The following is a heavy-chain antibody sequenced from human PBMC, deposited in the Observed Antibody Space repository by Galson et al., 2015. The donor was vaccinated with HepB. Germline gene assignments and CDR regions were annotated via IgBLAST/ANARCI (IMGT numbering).Heavy chain of an antibody. J-gene: IGHJ3*02. Sequence: QSGAEVKKPGESLKISCEGSGYTFVNYWIGWVRQMPGKGLEYMAIIYPGDSDTKYSPSFKGQVTISVDKSISTTYLQWSSLKASDAAIYYCARQRWLRHDAFDIWGQGTVVTVSS. D-gene: IGHD5-12*01. V-gene: IGHV5-51*01. CDR2: IYPGDSDT. CDR1: GYTFVNYW. CDR3: ARQRWLRHDAFDI.